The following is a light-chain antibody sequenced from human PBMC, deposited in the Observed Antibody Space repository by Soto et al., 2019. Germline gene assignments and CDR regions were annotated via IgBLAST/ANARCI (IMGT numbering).Light chain of an antibody. Sequence: PGERATLSCRASQSGSSSYLAWYQQKPGQAPRLLIYDASSRATGIPDRFSGSGSGTDFTLTISRLEPEDFAVYYCQQYVRSPPSWTFGQGTKVEIK. CDR2: DAS. V-gene: IGKV3-20*01. CDR1: QSGSSSY. CDR3: QQYVRSPPSWT. J-gene: IGKJ1*01.